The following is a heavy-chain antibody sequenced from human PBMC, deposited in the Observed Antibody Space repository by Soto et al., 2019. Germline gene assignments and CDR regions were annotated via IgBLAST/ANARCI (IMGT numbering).Heavy chain of an antibody. CDR3: ARGGTPFDY. D-gene: IGHD3-16*01. Sequence: QVQLVQSGAEVKRPGASVKVSCKASGYTFTNFGISWVRQAPGEGLEWLGWISDYNGNTNHAQKFQGIVTMTTDTLTSTAYMEVRSLRFDVTAVNYCARGGTPFDYWAQGTLVTVSS. CDR2: ISDYNGNT. J-gene: IGHJ4*02. V-gene: IGHV1-18*01. CDR1: GYTFTNFG.